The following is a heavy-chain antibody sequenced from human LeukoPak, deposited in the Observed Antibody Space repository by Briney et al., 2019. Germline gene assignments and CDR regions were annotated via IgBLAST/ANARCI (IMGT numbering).Heavy chain of an antibody. CDR1: GFTFSSYG. CDR3: AKDSAKKYDDY. CDR2: ISGSDGST. J-gene: IGHJ4*02. V-gene: IGHV3-23*01. Sequence: QPGGTLRLSCAASGFTFSSYGMSWVRQAPGKGLEWVSGISGSDGSTNYADSVKGRFTISRENSKDTLYLQMNSLRAEDTAVYYCAKDSAKKYDDYWGQGTLVTVSS. D-gene: IGHD2/OR15-2a*01.